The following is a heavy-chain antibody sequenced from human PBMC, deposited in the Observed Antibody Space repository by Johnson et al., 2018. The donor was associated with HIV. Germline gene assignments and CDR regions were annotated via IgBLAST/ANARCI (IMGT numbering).Heavy chain of an antibody. Sequence: QVQLVESGGGLEQPGRSLRLSCTASGFKFGDYAVSWFRQAPGKGLEWVAVISYDGSNKYYADSVKGRFTISRDNSKNTLYLQMNSLRAEDTAVYYCAREEKMLTYAFDIWGQGTMVTVSS. CDR3: AREEKMLTYAFDI. V-gene: IGHV3-30*04. CDR1: GFKFGDYA. CDR2: ISYDGSNK. J-gene: IGHJ3*02. D-gene: IGHD3-10*02.